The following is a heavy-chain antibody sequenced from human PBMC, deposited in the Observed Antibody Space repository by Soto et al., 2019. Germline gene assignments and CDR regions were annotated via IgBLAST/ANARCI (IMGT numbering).Heavy chain of an antibody. CDR2: VSIGGST. Sequence: GGSLRLSCAASGFTFSSYAMGWVRQGPGKGLEWVAVVSIGGSTHYADSVRGRFTISRDNSKNTLSLQMNSLTAEDTALYYCVRYCSTTLCNGVATRTFDYWGQGTLVTVSS. J-gene: IGHJ4*02. D-gene: IGHD2-2*01. CDR3: VRYCSTTLCNGVATRTFDY. V-gene: IGHV3-23*01. CDR1: GFTFSSYA.